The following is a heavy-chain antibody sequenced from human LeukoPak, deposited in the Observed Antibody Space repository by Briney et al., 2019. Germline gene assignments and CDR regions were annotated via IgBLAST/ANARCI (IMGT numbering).Heavy chain of an antibody. CDR2: ISSSSSDI. J-gene: IGHJ5*02. CDR3: ARAPAYKWNDVSVWFDP. Sequence: GGSLRLSCAASGFTFDDYGMSWVRQAPGKGLEWVSSISSSSSDIYYADSVKGRFTISRDNAKNSLYLQMNSLRAEDTAVYYCARAPAYKWNDVSVWFDPWGQGTLVTVSS. CDR1: GFTFDDYG. V-gene: IGHV3-21*01. D-gene: IGHD1-1*01.